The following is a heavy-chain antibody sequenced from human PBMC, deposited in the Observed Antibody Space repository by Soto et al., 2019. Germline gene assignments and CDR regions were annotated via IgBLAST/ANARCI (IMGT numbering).Heavy chain of an antibody. CDR2: IKNKTNGGTS. CDR3: STADTRETTIGAFHI. Sequence: GGSLRLSCAASGFTFTNAWMNWVRQAPGKGLEWVGRIKNKTNGGTSDYAAPVEGRFTISRDDSKNTLYLQMNSLKTEDTAVYYCSTADTRETTIGAFHIWGQGTMVTVSS. J-gene: IGHJ3*02. D-gene: IGHD3-9*01. CDR1: GFTFTNAW. V-gene: IGHV3-15*01.